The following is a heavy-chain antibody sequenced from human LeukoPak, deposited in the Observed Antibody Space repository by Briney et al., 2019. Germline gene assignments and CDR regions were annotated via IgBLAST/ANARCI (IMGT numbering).Heavy chain of an antibody. D-gene: IGHD5-24*01. Sequence: GGSLRLSCAASGFTFSKNGMHWARQAPGKGLEWMALIRYDTNNKYYADSVKGRFTISGDNSKLYLQMNSLRDEDTAVYYCAKARGDGYNDAFDMWGQGTMVTASS. CDR1: GFTFSKNG. CDR2: IRYDTNNK. V-gene: IGHV3-30*02. J-gene: IGHJ3*02. CDR3: AKARGDGYNDAFDM.